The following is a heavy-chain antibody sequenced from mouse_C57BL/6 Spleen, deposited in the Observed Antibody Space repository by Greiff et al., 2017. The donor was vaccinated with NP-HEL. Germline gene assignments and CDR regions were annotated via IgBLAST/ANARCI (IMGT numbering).Heavy chain of an antibody. CDR1: GYTFTEYT. CDR3: ARHDAYYGNYGGDYAMDY. V-gene: IGHV1-62-2*01. J-gene: IGHJ4*01. CDR2: FYPGSGSI. Sequence: VKLVESGAELVKPGASVKLSCKASGYTFTEYTIHWVKQRSGQGLEWIGWFYPGSGSIKYNEKFKDKATLTADKSSSTVYMELSRLTSEDSAVYFCARHDAYYGNYGGDYAMDYWGQGTSVTVSS. D-gene: IGHD2-1*01.